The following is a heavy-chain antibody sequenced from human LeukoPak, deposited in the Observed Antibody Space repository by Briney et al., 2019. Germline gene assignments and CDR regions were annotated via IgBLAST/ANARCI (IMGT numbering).Heavy chain of an antibody. CDR3: ARGAYSSSWGRLWDI. Sequence: ASVKVSCKASGYTFTGYYMHWVRQAPGQGLEWMGWINPNSGGTNYAQKFQGRVTMTRDTSISTAHMELSRLRSDDTAVYYCARGAYSSSWGRLWDIWGQGTMVTVSS. J-gene: IGHJ3*02. D-gene: IGHD6-13*01. V-gene: IGHV1-2*02. CDR1: GYTFTGYY. CDR2: INPNSGGT.